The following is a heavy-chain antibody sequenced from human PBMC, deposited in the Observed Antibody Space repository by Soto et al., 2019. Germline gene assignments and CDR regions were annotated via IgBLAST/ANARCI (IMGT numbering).Heavy chain of an antibody. CDR1: GYTFTSYG. Sequence: ASVKVSCKASGYTFTSYGISWVRQAPGQGLEWMGWISAYNGHTNYAQKFQGRVTMTTDTSTTTAYMEVRSLRSDDTAVYYCARGLRLNGRDNYYYYMDVWGKGTTVTVSS. D-gene: IGHD3-10*02. J-gene: IGHJ6*03. CDR2: ISAYNGHT. CDR3: ARGLRLNGRDNYYYYMDV. V-gene: IGHV1-18*01.